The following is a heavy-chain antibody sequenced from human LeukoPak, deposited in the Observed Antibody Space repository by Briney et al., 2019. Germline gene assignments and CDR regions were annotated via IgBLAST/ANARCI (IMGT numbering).Heavy chain of an antibody. CDR1: GGTFSSYA. V-gene: IGHV1-69*13. J-gene: IGHJ4*02. CDR3: ARGPPVGATTVFDY. CDR2: IIPIFGTA. D-gene: IGHD1-26*01. Sequence: SVKVSFKASGGTFSSYAISWVRQAPGQGLEWMGGIIPIFGTANYAQKFQGRVTITADESTSTAYMELSSLRSEDTAVYYCARGPPVGATTVFDYWGQGTLVTVSS.